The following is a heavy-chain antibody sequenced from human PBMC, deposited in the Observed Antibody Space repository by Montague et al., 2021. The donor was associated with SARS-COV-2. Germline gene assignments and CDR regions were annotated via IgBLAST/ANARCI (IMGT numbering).Heavy chain of an antibody. Sequence: SLRLSCAASGFTFSNSAMNWVRQAPRKGLEWVSGSSGSDGGTHYADSVKGRFTISRDNSKNFLYLQKNILRAEDTALYYCAKDSYYYGLGYGMDVWGQGTTVTVSS. V-gene: IGHV3-23*01. CDR1: GFTFSNSA. D-gene: IGHD3-10*01. CDR2: SSGSDGGT. J-gene: IGHJ6*02. CDR3: AKDSYYYGLGYGMDV.